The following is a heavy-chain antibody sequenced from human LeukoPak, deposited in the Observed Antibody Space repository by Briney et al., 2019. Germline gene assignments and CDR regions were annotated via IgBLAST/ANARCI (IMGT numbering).Heavy chain of an antibody. J-gene: IGHJ4*02. V-gene: IGHV1-18*01. CDR3: ARDAWSFDY. CDR2: ISAYNGNT. D-gene: IGHD2-8*02. Sequence: GASVKVSCKASGYTFTSYGISWVRQAPGQGLEWMGWISAYNGNTNYAQKLQGRVTMTTDTSTNTAYMELRSPRSDDTAVYYCARDAWSFDYWGQGTLVTVSS. CDR1: GYTFTSYG.